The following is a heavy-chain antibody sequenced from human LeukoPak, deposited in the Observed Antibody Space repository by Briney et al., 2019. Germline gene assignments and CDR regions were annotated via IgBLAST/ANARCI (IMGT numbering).Heavy chain of an antibody. CDR1: GFTFSDNY. Sequence: PGGSLRLSCAGSGFTFSDNYMTWVRQAPGKGLEWISYINSNSRVIKYADSVKGRFTVSRDNANNSLFPQMNSLRVEDTAVYYCAKAAGWLGDHWGQGTLVTVSS. J-gene: IGHJ5*02. CDR2: INSNSRVI. V-gene: IGHV3-11*01. CDR3: AKAAGWLGDH. D-gene: IGHD6-19*01.